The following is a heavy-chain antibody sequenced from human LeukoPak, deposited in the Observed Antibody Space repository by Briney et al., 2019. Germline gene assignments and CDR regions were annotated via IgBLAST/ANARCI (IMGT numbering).Heavy chain of an antibody. CDR1: GYTLTELS. CDR2: FDPEDGET. J-gene: IGHJ4*02. V-gene: IGHV1-24*01. Sequence: GASVKVSFTVSGYTLTELSMHWVRQAPGKGLEWMGGFDPEDGETIYAQQFQGRVTMTEDTSTDTAYMELSSLRSEDTAVYYCATDLSVTTPGVDYWGQGTLVTVSS. CDR3: ATDLSVTTPGVDY. D-gene: IGHD4-17*01.